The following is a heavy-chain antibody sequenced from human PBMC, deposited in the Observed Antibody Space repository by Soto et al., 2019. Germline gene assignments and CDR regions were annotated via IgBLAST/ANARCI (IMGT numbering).Heavy chain of an antibody. CDR1: GASISGFY. J-gene: IGHJ5*02. CDR3: VRDGPKSLRDWFDP. CDR2: IYVTGTT. V-gene: IGHV4-4*07. Sequence: SETLSLPCTVSGASISGFYWSWIRKSAAKGLAWIGRIYVTGTTDYNPSLKRRVMMSVDTSKKQFSLQLRSVTAADTPVYYFVRDGPKSLRDWFDPWGQG.